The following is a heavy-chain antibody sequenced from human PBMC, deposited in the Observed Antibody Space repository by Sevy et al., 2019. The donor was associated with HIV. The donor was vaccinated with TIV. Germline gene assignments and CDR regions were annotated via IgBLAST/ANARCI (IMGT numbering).Heavy chain of an antibody. V-gene: IGHV3-74*01. J-gene: IGHJ6*02. Sequence: GGSLRLSCAASGFTFSSYWMHWVRQAPGKGLVWVSRINSDGSSTSYADSVKGRFTISRDNAKNSLYLQMNSLRDEDTAVYYCAREQSYYDFWSGYYRGYYYYGMDVWGQGTTVTVSS. CDR2: INSDGSST. D-gene: IGHD3-3*01. CDR1: GFTFSSYW. CDR3: AREQSYYDFWSGYYRGYYYYGMDV.